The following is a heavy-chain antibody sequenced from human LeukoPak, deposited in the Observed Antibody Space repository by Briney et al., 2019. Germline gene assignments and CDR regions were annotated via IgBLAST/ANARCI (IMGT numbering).Heavy chain of an antibody. D-gene: IGHD2-15*01. CDR3: ARAGYCSAGSCLGADY. CDR2: IYYSGNT. CDR1: GGSISSADYY. Sequence: SETLPLTCTVSGGSISSADYYWSWFRQPPGKGLEWIGYIYYSGNTYYNPSLKSRVIISVDTSKNQFSLNLSSVTAADTAVYYCARAGYCSAGSCLGADYWGQGTLVTVSS. J-gene: IGHJ4*02. V-gene: IGHV4-30-4*01.